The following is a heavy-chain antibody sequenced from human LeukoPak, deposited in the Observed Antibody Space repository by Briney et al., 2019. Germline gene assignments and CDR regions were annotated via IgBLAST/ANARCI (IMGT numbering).Heavy chain of an antibody. CDR2: IQSDRSNK. V-gene: IGHV3-30*02. Sequence: GGSLRLSCAASGFTFSSYNMNWVRQAPGKGLEWVAFIQSDRSNKYYADSVKGRFTISRDNSKNTLYLQMNSLRAEDTAVYYCTKGHSTSWALPDYWGQGTLVTVSS. J-gene: IGHJ4*02. D-gene: IGHD6-13*01. CDR1: GFTFSSYN. CDR3: TKGHSTSWALPDY.